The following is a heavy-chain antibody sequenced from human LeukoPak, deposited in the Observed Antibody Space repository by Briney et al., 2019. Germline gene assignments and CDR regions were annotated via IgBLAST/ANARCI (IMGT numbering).Heavy chain of an antibody. CDR2: INTNTGNP. D-gene: IGHD2-2*01. V-gene: IGHV7-4-1*02. J-gene: IGHJ4*02. CDR3: TRQGPGYCGSTSCYGVDY. CDR1: GYTFTSCA. Sequence: ASVKVSCKASGYTFTSCAMNWVRQAPGQGLEWMGWINTNTGNPTYAQGFTGRFVFSLDTSVSTAYLEISSLKAEDTAVYYCTRQGPGYCGSTSCYGVDYWGQGTLVTVSS.